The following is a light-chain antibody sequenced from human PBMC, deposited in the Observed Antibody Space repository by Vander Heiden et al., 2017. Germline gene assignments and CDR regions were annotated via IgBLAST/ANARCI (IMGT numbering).Light chain of an antibody. CDR3: SSYTSSTTYV. CDR2: GVS. J-gene: IGLJ1*01. V-gene: IGLV2-14*03. CDR1: SSDVGGYNY. Sequence: QSALTQPASVSGSPGQSITISCTGTSSDVGGYNYVSWYQQHPGKAPKLVIYGVSDRPSGVSSRFSGSKSGNTASLTISGLQAEDEADYYCSSYTSSTTYVFGTGTKVTVL.